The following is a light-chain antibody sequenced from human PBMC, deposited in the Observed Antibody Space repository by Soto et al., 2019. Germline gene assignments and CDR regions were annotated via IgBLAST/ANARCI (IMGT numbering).Light chain of an antibody. CDR2: DAS. J-gene: IGKJ5*01. V-gene: IGKV3-11*01. CDR3: QQRSNWPIT. CDR1: QGVSSY. Sequence: EIVLTQSPATLSLSPGERATPSCRTSQGVSSYFAWYQQKPGRAPRLLIYDASNRATGIPARFIGSGSGTDFTLTISSLEPEDFAVYYCQQRSNWPITFGQGTRLEIK.